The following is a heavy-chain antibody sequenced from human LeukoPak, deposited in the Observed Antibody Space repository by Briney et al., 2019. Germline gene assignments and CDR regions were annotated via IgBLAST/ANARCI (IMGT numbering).Heavy chain of an antibody. J-gene: IGHJ4*02. D-gene: IGHD3-3*01. Sequence: GGSLRLSCAASGFTFSSYAMHWARQAPGKGLEYVSAISSNGGSTYYANSVKGRFTISRDNSKNTLYLQMGSLRAEDMAVYYCARGSGSYWGQGTLVTVSS. V-gene: IGHV3-64*01. CDR1: GFTFSSYA. CDR3: ARGSGSY. CDR2: ISSNGGST.